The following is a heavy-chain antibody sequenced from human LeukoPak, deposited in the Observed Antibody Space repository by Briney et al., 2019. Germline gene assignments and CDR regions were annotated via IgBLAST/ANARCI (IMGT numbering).Heavy chain of an antibody. CDR2: VYTSGST. V-gene: IGHV4-4*07. J-gene: IGHJ6*03. CDR1: GGSISSYY. CDR3: ARDSPPDCSSTSCYYRVYYMDV. Sequence: PSETLSLTCTVSGGSISSYYWSWIRQPAGKGLEWIGRVYTSGSTNYNPSLKSRVTMSVDTSKNQFSLKLSSVTAADTAVYYCARDSPPDCSSTSCYYRVYYMDVWGKGTAVTVSS. D-gene: IGHD2-2*01.